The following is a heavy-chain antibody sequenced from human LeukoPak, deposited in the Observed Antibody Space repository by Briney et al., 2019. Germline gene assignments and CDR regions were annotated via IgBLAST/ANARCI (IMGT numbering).Heavy chain of an antibody. CDR1: GGSISNSRYY. Sequence: SETLSLTCSVSGGSISNSRYYWGWLRQPPGKGLEWIGSIYYSGATNPNPSLKSRLTISVDTSKNQFSLKLGSVTAADAAVYYCARNEGQQLSRSWFDPWGQGTLVTVSS. CDR3: ARNEGQQLSRSWFDP. CDR2: IYYSGAT. V-gene: IGHV4-39*01. D-gene: IGHD6-13*01. J-gene: IGHJ5*02.